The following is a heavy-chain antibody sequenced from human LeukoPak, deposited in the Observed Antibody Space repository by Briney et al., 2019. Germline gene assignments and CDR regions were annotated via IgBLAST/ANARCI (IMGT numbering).Heavy chain of an antibody. J-gene: IGHJ4*02. V-gene: IGHV3-74*01. D-gene: IGHD5/OR15-5a*01. CDR1: GFTFSSYW. CDR3: AKVGVVASSVYDYVDY. CDR2: INSDGSST. Sequence: GGSLRLSCAASGFTFSSYWMHWVRQAPGKGLVWVSRINSDGSSTSYADSVKGRFTISRDNSKNTLYLQMNSLRAEDTALYYCAKVGVVASSVYDYVDYWGQGTLVTVSS.